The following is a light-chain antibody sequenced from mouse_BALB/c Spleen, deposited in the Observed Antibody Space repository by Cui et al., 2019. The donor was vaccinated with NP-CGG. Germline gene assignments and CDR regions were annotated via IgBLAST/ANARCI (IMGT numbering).Light chain of an antibody. Sequence: QAVVTQESALTTSPGETVTLTCRSSNYANWVQEKPDHLFTGLIGGTSNRAPSIPARFSGSLIGDKAALTITGTQTEDEAIYFCALWYSNHWVFGGGTKLTVL. J-gene: IGLJ1*01. CDR3: ALWYSNHWV. CDR1: NY. CDR2: GTS. V-gene: IGLV1*01.